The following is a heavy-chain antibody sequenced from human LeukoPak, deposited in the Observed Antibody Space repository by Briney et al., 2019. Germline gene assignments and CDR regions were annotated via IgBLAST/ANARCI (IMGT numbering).Heavy chain of an antibody. D-gene: IGHD5-18*01. J-gene: IGHJ6*03. V-gene: IGHV4-4*09. CDR1: GCSISSYY. CDR3: ARVGYSYGYGDYYYYMDV. Sequence: SETLSLTCTVSGCSISSYYWSWIRQPPGKGLEWIGYIYTSGSTNYNPSLRSRVTISVDTSKNQFSLKLSSVTAADTAVYYCARVGYSYGYGDYYYYMDVWGKGTTVTVSS. CDR2: IYTSGST.